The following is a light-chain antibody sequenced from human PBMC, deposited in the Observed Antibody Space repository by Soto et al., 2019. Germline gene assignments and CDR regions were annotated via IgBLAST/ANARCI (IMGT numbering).Light chain of an antibody. CDR3: QQYDSSPLT. J-gene: IGKJ4*01. CDR1: QGVTSSY. V-gene: IGKV3-20*01. Sequence: EIVLTQSPGTLSLSPGERATLSCRASQGVTSSYLAWYQQKPGQAPRLLIYGASIRATGIPDRFSGSGSGTDFPLNISRLEPEDFGVYYCQQYDSSPLTFGGGTKVEIK. CDR2: GAS.